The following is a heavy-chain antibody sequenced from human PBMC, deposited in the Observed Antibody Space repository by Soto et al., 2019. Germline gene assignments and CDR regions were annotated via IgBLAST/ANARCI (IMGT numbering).Heavy chain of an antibody. CDR3: AKEGQDYDFWSGYYIRGRDWFDP. CDR2: ISYDGSNK. Sequence: GGSLRLSCAASGFTFSSYGMHWVRQAPGKGLEWVAVISYDGSNKYYADSVKGRFTISRDNSKNTLYLQMNSLRAEDTAVYYCAKEGQDYDFWSGYYIRGRDWFDPWGQGTLVTVS. D-gene: IGHD3-3*01. J-gene: IGHJ5*02. V-gene: IGHV3-30*18. CDR1: GFTFSSYG.